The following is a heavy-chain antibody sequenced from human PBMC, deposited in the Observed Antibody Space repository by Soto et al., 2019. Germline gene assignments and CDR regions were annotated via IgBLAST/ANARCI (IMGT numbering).Heavy chain of an antibody. Sequence: QVQLVQSGAEVKKPGSSVKVSCKASGGTFSSYAISWVRQAPGQGLEWMGGIIPIFGTANYAQKFQGRVTITADKSTSTAYMELSSLRSEDTAVYYCATGAARYGGPYYYGMDVWGQGTTVTVSS. CDR2: IIPIFGTA. CDR1: GGTFSSYA. J-gene: IGHJ6*02. V-gene: IGHV1-69*06. CDR3: ATGAARYGGPYYYGMDV. D-gene: IGHD6-6*01.